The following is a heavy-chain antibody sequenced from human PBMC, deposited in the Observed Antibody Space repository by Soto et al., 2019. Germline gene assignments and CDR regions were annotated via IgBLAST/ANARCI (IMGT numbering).Heavy chain of an antibody. V-gene: IGHV4-34*01. D-gene: IGHD6-6*01. CDR1: GGSFSGYY. Sequence: SETLSLTCAVYGGSFSGYYWSWIRQPPGKGLEWIGEINHSGSTNYNPSLKSRVTISVDTSKNQFSLKLSSVTAADTAVYYCARVFAGRSSSQAGSYYYYGMDVWGQGTTVTSP. CDR2: INHSGST. J-gene: IGHJ6*02. CDR3: ARVFAGRSSSQAGSYYYYGMDV.